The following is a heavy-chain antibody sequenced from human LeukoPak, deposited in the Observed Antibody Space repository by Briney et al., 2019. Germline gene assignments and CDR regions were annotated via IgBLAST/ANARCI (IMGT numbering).Heavy chain of an antibody. D-gene: IGHD4-17*01. Sequence: GESLEISCKGSGSNFTSYWIGWGRQVPGKGLEWMGIIYPGDSDTRYSPSFQGQVTISADKSISTAYLQWSSLKASDTAMYYCARRWSYGEVDYWGQGTLVTVSS. CDR2: IYPGDSDT. V-gene: IGHV5-51*01. CDR3: ARRWSYGEVDY. J-gene: IGHJ4*02. CDR1: GSNFTSYW.